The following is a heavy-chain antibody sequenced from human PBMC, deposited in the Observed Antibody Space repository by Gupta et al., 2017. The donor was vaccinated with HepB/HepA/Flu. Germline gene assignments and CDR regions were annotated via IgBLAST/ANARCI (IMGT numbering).Heavy chain of an antibody. V-gene: IGHV3-33*01. CDR2: IWYDGSNK. CDR1: GFTFSSYG. Sequence: QVQLVESGGGVVQPGRSLRLSCAASGFTFSSYGMHCVRQAPGKGLEWVAVIWYDGSNKYYADSVKGRFTISRDNSKNTLYLQMNSLRAEDTAVYYCARAGYYYDSSGYFDYWGQGTLVTVSS. J-gene: IGHJ4*02. D-gene: IGHD3-22*01. CDR3: ARAGYYYDSSGYFDY.